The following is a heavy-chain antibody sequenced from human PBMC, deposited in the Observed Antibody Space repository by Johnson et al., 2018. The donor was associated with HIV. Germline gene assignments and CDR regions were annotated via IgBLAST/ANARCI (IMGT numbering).Heavy chain of an antibody. D-gene: IGHD2-21*02. CDR1: GFTVSSNY. CDR3: ARDRTLTAYDAFDI. Sequence: QVQLVESGGGLVQPGGSLRLSCAASGFTVSSNYMSWVRQAPGKGLEWVAVISYDGSNKYYADSVKGRFTISRDNSKNTLYLQMNSLRPEDTAVYYCARDRTLTAYDAFDIWGQGTMVTVSS. CDR2: ISYDGSNK. V-gene: IGHV3-30-3*01. J-gene: IGHJ3*02.